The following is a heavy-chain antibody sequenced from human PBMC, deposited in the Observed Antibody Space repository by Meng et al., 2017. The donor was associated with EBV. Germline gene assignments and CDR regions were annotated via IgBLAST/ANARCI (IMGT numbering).Heavy chain of an antibody. J-gene: IGHJ4*02. CDR3: ARLFSVGATYYFDS. CDR2: IYYSGST. D-gene: IGHD1-26*01. V-gene: IGHV4-39*01. Sequence: QLQLQESGPGLVKPSETLSLTRTFSGGSISSSSYYRGWIRQPPGKGLEWIGSIYYSGSTYYNPSLKSRVTISVDTSKNQFSLKLSSVTAADTAVYSCARLFSVGATYYFDSCGQGTLCNVSS. CDR1: GGSISSSSYY.